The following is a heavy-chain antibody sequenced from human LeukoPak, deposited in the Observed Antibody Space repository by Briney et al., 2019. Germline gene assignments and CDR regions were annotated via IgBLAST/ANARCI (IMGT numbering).Heavy chain of an antibody. CDR1: GFTFSTYW. V-gene: IGHV4-59*01. J-gene: IGHJ3*01. CDR3: ARTKPLDPFDF. Sequence: PGGSLRVSCAASGFTFSTYWMSWVRQAPGKGLEWIGYIYYSGNTYYNPSLKSRVTISVDTSKNQFSLKVNSVTAADTAVYYCARTKPLDPFDFWGQGTLVTVSS. CDR2: IYYSGNT.